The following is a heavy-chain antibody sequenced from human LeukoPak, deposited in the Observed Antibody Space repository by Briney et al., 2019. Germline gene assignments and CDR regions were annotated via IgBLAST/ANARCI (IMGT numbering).Heavy chain of an antibody. CDR2: FDPEDGET. CDR1: GYTLSEKS. V-gene: IGHV1-24*01. D-gene: IGHD2-15*01. Sequence: ASVKVSCKVSGYTLSEKSMHWVRQAPGTGLEWLGGFDPEDGETIYAQKFQDRITMTDDASTDTAYMELSSLRSEDTAVYFCATASFCSGTHCFYYYMDVWGKGTPATVSS. CDR3: ATASFCSGTHCFYYYMDV. J-gene: IGHJ6*03.